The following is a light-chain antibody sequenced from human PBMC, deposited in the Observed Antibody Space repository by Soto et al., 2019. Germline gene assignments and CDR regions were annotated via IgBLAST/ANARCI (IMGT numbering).Light chain of an antibody. CDR1: SSDVGGYNF. CDR2: EVT. Sequence: QSALTQPASVSGSPGQSITISCTGTSSDVGGYNFVSWYQQKPGKAPKLLIYEVTHRPSGISDRFSGSKSGNTASLTISGLQSEDEASYYCCSYARNRLSVFGSGTKVTVL. V-gene: IGLV2-14*01. CDR3: CSYARNRLSV. J-gene: IGLJ1*01.